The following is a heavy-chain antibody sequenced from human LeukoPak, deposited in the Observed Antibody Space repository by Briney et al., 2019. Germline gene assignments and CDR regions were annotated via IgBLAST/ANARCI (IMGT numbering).Heavy chain of an antibody. J-gene: IGHJ3*02. CDR3: ARDGRKDDFDI. V-gene: IGHV3-7*01. Sequence: GGSLRLSCAASGFTFSSYAMSWVRQAPGKGLEWVANIKQDGGEKYYVDSVKGRFTISRDNAKNSLYLQMNSLRAEDTAVYYCARDGRKDDFDIWGQGTMVTVSS. CDR1: GFTFSSYA. CDR2: IKQDGGEK.